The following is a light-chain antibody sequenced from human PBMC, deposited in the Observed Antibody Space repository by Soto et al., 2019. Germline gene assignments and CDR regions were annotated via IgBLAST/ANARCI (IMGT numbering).Light chain of an antibody. CDR1: SSDVGGYNY. CDR3: SSYTRSSTVV. CDR2: DVS. V-gene: IGLV2-14*01. J-gene: IGLJ2*01. Sequence: QSALTQPASVSGSPGQSITISCTGTSSDVGGYNYVSWYQQHPGEAPKLMIYDVSNRPSGVSNRFSGSKSGNTASLTISGLQAEDEAYYYCSSYTRSSTVVFGGGTQLTVL.